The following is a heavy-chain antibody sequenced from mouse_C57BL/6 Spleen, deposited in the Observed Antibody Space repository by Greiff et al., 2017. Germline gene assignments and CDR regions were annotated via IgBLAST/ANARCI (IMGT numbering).Heavy chain of an antibody. CDR3: ATEWLLRPAWFAY. Sequence: EVQLQQSGPELVKPGASVKISCKASGYTFTDYYMNWVKQSHGKSLEWIGDINPNNGGTSYNQKFKGKATLTVDKSSSTAYMELRSLTAEDSAVYYCATEWLLRPAWFAYWGQGTLVTVSA. CDR2: INPNNGGT. J-gene: IGHJ3*01. CDR1: GYTFTDYY. D-gene: IGHD2-3*01. V-gene: IGHV1-26*01.